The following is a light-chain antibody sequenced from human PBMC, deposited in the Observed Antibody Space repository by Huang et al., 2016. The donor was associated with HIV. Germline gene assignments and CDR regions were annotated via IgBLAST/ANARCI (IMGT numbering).Light chain of an antibody. CDR1: QSLLHSNADNY. CDR2: LGS. J-gene: IGKJ3*01. CDR3: MQALQSPPLFT. Sequence: DIVLTQTPLSLPVTPGDPASISCRSSQSLLHSNADNYLAWYLQKPGQSPQLLIYLGSHRASGIPDRLSGSGSGTDFTLIISRVEADDVGVYYCMQALQSPPLFTFGPGTKVEIK. V-gene: IGKV2-28*01.